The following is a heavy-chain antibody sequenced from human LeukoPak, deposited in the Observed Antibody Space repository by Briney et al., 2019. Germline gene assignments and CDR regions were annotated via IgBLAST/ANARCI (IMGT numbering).Heavy chain of an antibody. Sequence: GGSLRLSFAASGFTFSSYGMHWVRQAPGKGLEWVAFIRYDGSNKYYADSVKGRFTISRDNSKNTLYLQMNSLRAEDTAVYYCAKDHLGYCSSTSCSGGSDYWGQGTLVTVSS. D-gene: IGHD2-2*01. CDR2: IRYDGSNK. CDR3: AKDHLGYCSSTSCSGGSDY. J-gene: IGHJ4*02. V-gene: IGHV3-30*02. CDR1: GFTFSSYG.